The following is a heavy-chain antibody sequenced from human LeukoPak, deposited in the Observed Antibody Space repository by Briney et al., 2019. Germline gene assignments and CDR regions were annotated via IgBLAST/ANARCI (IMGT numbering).Heavy chain of an antibody. D-gene: IGHD6-19*01. CDR3: AKDRGDGWYYFDS. Sequence: ASVKVSCKASGYTFTSYDINWVRQATGQGLEWMGWMNPNSGNTGYAQKFQGRVTMTRNTSISTAYMELSSLRAEDTALYYCAKDRGDGWYYFDSWGQGALVTVSP. V-gene: IGHV1-8*01. CDR1: GYTFTSYD. CDR2: MNPNSGNT. J-gene: IGHJ4*02.